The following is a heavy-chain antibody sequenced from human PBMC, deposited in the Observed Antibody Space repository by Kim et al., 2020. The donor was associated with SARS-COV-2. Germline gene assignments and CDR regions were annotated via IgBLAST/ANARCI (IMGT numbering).Heavy chain of an antibody. J-gene: IGHJ3*02. CDR3: ARDKGAMAAMGGAFDI. Sequence: SVKVSCKASGGTFSSYAISWVRQAPGQGLEWMGRIIPILGIANYAQKFQGRVTITADKSTSTAYMELSSLRSEDTAVYYCARDKGAMAAMGGAFDIWGQGTMVTVSS. V-gene: IGHV1-69*04. CDR1: GGTFSSYA. CDR2: IIPILGIA. D-gene: IGHD6-25*01.